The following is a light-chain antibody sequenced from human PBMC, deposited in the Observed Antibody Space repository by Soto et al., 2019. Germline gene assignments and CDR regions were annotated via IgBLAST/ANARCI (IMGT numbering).Light chain of an antibody. J-gene: IGKJ2*01. CDR3: QQSYNTPYT. CDR2: AAS. Sequence: DIQMTQSPSSLSASVGDRVTVTCRASQSINSYLSWYQQKPGKAPKLLIYAASSLQSGVPSRFSGSGAETDFTLTIRSLQPEDFATYYCQQSYNTPYTFGEGTKLEIK. CDR1: QSINSY. V-gene: IGKV1-39*01.